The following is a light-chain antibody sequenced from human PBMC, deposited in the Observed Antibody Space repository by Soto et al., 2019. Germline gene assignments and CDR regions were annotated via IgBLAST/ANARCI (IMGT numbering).Light chain of an antibody. CDR3: QYYATTPRT. V-gene: IGKV3-20*01. J-gene: IGKJ1*01. Sequence: EIVLTQSPGTLSLSPGERATLSCRASQSVTNNFLAWYQQKPGQTPRRLIHGASTRATGIPDRSSGSGSGTDFNLTISRLEPEDFAVYVCQYYATTPRTFGQGTKVEIK. CDR2: GAS. CDR1: QSVTNNF.